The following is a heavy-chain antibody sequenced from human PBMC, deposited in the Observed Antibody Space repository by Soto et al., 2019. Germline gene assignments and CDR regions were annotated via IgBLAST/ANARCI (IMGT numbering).Heavy chain of an antibody. Sequence: EVQLVEAGGGLVQPGGSLRLPCAASGFTFSSYWRHWVIQAPGKGLVWVSRLKSDGSVTTYADYVKGRLNISRDNAKNMPYLQMNRMRAEYTSVYYCVRGDGDYYAANRDLGRHWRQGTLVTVSS. D-gene: IGHD3-10*01. CDR3: VRGDGDYYAANRDLGRH. CDR1: GFTFSSYW. J-gene: IGHJ4*02. CDR2: LKSDGSVT. V-gene: IGHV3-74*01.